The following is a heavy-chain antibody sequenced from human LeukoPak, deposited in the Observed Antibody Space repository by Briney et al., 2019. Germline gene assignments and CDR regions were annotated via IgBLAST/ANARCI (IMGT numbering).Heavy chain of an antibody. D-gene: IGHD3-10*01. J-gene: IGHJ4*02. CDR1: GGSVSGYY. V-gene: IGHV4-34*01. Sequence: SETLSLTCAVYGGSVSGYYWSWIRQPPGKGLEWIGEINHSGSTNYNPSLKSRVTISVDTSKNQFSLKLSSVTAADTAVYYCARTYYYGSGSLDYWGQGTLVTVSS. CDR3: ARTYYYGSGSLDY. CDR2: INHSGST.